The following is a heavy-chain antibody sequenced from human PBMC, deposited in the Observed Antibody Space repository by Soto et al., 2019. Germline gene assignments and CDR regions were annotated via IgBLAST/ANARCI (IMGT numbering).Heavy chain of an antibody. J-gene: IGHJ5*02. CDR1: GFTFSSYA. D-gene: IGHD6-19*01. V-gene: IGHV3-23*01. CDR2: ISGSGGST. CDR3: AKDSYPRGVIAVAGNWFDP. Sequence: EVQLLESGGGLVQPGGSLRLSCAASGFTFSSYAMSWVRQAPGKGLEWVSAISGSGGSTYYADSVKGRFTISRDNSKNTLYLQMNSLRAEDTAVYYCAKDSYPRGVIAVAGNWFDPWGQGTLVTVSS.